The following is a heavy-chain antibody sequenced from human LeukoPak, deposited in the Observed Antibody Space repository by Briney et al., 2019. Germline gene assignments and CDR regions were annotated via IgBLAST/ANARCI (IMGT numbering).Heavy chain of an antibody. Sequence: SVKVSCKASGGTFSSYAISWVRQAPGQGLEWMGGIIPIFGTANYAQKFQGRVTITADESTSTAYMELSSLRSEDTAVYYCATAHRGIFAPPFWFDPWAREPWSPSPQ. CDR1: GGTFSSYA. D-gene: IGHD6-13*01. CDR3: ATAHRGIFAPPFWFDP. J-gene: IGHJ5*02. CDR2: IIPIFGTA. V-gene: IGHV1-69*13.